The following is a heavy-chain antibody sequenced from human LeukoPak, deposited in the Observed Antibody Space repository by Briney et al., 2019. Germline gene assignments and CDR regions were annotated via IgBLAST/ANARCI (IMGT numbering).Heavy chain of an antibody. CDR3: ARDEGYYDILTGYYFRDH. CDR1: GLTFSAYH. D-gene: IGHD3-9*01. V-gene: IGHV3-30-3*01. J-gene: IGHJ4*02. CDR2: ISYEGSNK. Sequence: GGSRRLSCASSGLTFSAYHMNWFRKAPGKGLEGVAVISYEGSNKYYADSVKGRFTISRDNSKNTLYLQMNSLRAEDTAVYYCARDEGYYDILTGYYFRDHWGQGTLVTVSS.